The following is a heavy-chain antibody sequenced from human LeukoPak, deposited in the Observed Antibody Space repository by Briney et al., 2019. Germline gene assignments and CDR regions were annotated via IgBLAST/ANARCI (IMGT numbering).Heavy chain of an antibody. D-gene: IGHD6-19*01. Sequence: GESLKISCAASGFTFSSYGMHWVRQAPGNGLEWVAFIRYDGSNKYYADSVKGRFTISRDNSKNTLYLQMNSLRAEDTAVYYCAKGYSSGWPRNKWFDPWGQGTLATVSS. V-gene: IGHV3-30*02. CDR1: GFTFSSYG. J-gene: IGHJ5*02. CDR3: AKGYSSGWPRNKWFDP. CDR2: IRYDGSNK.